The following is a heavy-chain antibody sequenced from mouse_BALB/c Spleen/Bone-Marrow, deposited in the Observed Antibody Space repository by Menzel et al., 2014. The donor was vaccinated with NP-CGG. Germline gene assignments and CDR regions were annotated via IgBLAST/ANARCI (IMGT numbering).Heavy chain of an antibody. CDR2: IDPANGNT. D-gene: IGHD2-2*01. CDR3: ARNYGYGKSFAY. CDR1: GFNIKDTY. Sequence: VQLKQSGAELVKPGASAKLSCTASGFNIKDTYMHWVKQRPEQGLEWIGRIDPANGNTKYDPKFQGKATITADTSSSTAYLQLSSLTSEDTAVYYCARNYGYGKSFAYWGQGTLVTVSA. J-gene: IGHJ3*01. V-gene: IGHV14-3*02.